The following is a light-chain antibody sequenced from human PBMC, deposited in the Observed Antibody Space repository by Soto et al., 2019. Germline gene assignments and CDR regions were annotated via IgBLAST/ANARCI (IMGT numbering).Light chain of an antibody. CDR2: DAS. CDR1: QDINKY. Sequence: DIQMTQSPSSLSASVGDRITITCKASQDINKYLNWYQHKLGQAPKLLIYDASNLQRGVPSRFSGSGSGTHFTLTITSLQTEAFEKSYCQQSENGPLTFGGGTKVELK. J-gene: IGKJ4*01. CDR3: QQSENGPLT. V-gene: IGKV1-33*01.